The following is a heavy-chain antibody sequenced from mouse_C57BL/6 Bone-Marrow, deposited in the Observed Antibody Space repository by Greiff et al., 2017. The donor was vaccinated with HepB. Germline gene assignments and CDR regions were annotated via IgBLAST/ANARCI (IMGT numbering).Heavy chain of an antibody. J-gene: IGHJ4*01. D-gene: IGHD1-1*01. CDR1: GFNIKDDY. CDR3: TTWSSYAMDS. Sequence: VQLQQSGAELVRPGASVKLSCTASGFNIKDDYMHWVKQRPEQGLEWIGWIDPENGDTEYASKFQGKATITADTSSNTAYLQLSSLTSEDTAVYYCTTWSSYAMDSGVKEPQSPSPQ. V-gene: IGHV14-4*01. CDR2: IDPENGDT.